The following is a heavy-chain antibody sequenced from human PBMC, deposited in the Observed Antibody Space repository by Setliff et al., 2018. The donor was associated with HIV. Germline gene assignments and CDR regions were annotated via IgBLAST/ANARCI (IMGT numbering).Heavy chain of an antibody. J-gene: IGHJ2*01. CDR3: ARGPAEWQIVVVPAAHWYFDL. Sequence: KPSETLSLTCSVSGGSISSGGYYWNWIRQSPGKGLEWIGEINHSGSTNYNPSLKSRITISVDTSKKQFSLKLNSVTAADTAVYYCARGPAEWQIVVVPAAHWYFDLWGRGTLVTVSS. V-gene: IGHV4-34*01. CDR2: INHSGST. CDR1: GGSISSGGYY. D-gene: IGHD2-2*01.